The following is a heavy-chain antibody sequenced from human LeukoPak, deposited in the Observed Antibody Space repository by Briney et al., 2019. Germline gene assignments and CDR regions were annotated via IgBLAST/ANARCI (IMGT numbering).Heavy chain of an antibody. CDR1: GFTFSSYG. D-gene: IGHD6-13*01. J-gene: IGHJ4*02. CDR2: IRYDGSNK. V-gene: IGHV3-30*02. Sequence: GGSLRLSCAASGFTFSSYGMHWVRQAPGKGLEWVAFIRYDGSNKYYADSVKGRFTISRDNSKNTLYLQMNSLRAEDTAVYYCAKDEPYSSSWLHFDYWGQGTLVTVSS. CDR3: AKDEPYSSSWLHFDY.